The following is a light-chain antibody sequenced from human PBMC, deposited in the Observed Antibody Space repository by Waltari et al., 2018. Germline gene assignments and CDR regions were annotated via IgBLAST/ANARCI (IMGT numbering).Light chain of an antibody. CDR2: GGS. V-gene: IGKV2-40*01. CDR1: QSLLHSNGNTY. CDR3: VQAIAFLT. Sequence: DIVMTQTPLSLPITPGEPASISCRSSQSLLHSNGNTYLHWYLQKPGQSPQLLIYGGSNRASGVPDRFSGSGSGTDFTRKISKVEAEDVGVYYCVQAIAFLTFGGGTKVEIK. J-gene: IGKJ4*01.